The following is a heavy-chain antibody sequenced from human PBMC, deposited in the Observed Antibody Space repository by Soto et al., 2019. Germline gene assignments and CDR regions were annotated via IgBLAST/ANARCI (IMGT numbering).Heavy chain of an antibody. J-gene: IGHJ4*02. V-gene: IGHV1-69*01. Sequence: QVQLVQSGAEVKKPGSSVKVSCKASGGTFNNYGMGWVRQAPGQGLEWMGGIIPMIGRTNYAQKFQGRLTLTAAASRSTAYMELRSLRSDDTAVYYCASWDYDVLTGYSYDDWGQGTLVTVSS. CDR3: ASWDYDVLTGYSYDD. CDR1: GGTFNNYG. CDR2: IIPMIGRT. D-gene: IGHD3-9*01.